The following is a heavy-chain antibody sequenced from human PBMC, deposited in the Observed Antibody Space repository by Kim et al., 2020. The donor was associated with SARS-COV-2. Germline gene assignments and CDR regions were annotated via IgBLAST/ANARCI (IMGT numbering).Heavy chain of an antibody. Sequence: SETLSLTCTVSGGSISSGDYYWSWIRQPPGKGLEWIGYIYYSGSTYYNPSLKSRVTISVDTSKNQFSLKLSSVTAADTAVYYCSSGYSVSPCDYWGQGTLVTVSS. CDR3: SSGYSVSPCDY. CDR1: GGSISSGDYY. J-gene: IGHJ4*02. D-gene: IGHD3-22*01. V-gene: IGHV4-30-4*01. CDR2: IYYSGST.